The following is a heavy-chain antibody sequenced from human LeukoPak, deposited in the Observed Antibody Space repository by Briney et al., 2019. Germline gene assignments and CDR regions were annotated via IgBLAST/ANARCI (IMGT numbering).Heavy chain of an antibody. J-gene: IGHJ6*03. D-gene: IGHD4-11*01. CDR3: ARDRGYSYYYYYMDV. V-gene: IGHV4-39*07. CDR1: GGSISSSSYY. Sequence: SETLSLTCTVSGGSISSSSYYWGWIRQPPGQGLEWIGSIYYSGSTYYNPTLKSRVTISVDTSKNQFSLKLSSVTAADTAVYYCARDRGYSYYYYYMDVWGKGTTLTVSS. CDR2: IYYSGST.